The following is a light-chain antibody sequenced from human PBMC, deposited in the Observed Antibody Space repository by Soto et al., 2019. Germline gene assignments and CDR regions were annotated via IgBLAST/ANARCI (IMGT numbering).Light chain of an antibody. CDR3: ETWDSNTRV. CDR1: SGHSTYT. V-gene: IGLV4-60*02. CDR2: VESSGNY. Sequence: QLVLTQSSSASASLGSSVRLTCTLSSGHSTYTIAWHQQQPGKAPRFLMKVESSGNYNKGSGVLDRFSGSSSGADRYLTISNLQFEDEVDYYCETWDSNTRVFGGGTKLTVL. J-gene: IGLJ2*01.